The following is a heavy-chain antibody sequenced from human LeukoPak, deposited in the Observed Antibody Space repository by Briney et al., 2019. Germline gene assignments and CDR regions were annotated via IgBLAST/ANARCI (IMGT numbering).Heavy chain of an antibody. V-gene: IGHV3-23*01. CDR3: AKRSDGYSGFDY. CDR1: GFTFRNYW. Sequence: GGSLRLSCAASGFTFRNYWMTWVRQAPGKGLNWVSAISDSGGSTYYADSVKGRFTISRDNSKNTLHLQMNSLRAEDTAVYYCAKRSDGYSGFDYWGQGTLVTLSS. CDR2: ISDSGGST. D-gene: IGHD5-18*01. J-gene: IGHJ4*02.